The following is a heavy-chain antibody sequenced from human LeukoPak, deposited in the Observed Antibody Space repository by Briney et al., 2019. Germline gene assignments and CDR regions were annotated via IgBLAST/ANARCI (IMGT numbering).Heavy chain of an antibody. CDR3: ARDRDSGYDSISYYFDY. Sequence: SQTLSLTCTVSGGSISSGSYCWSWIRQPAGKGLEWIGHIHTSGNTNYNSSLKSRVTISVDTSKNQFSLKLSSVTAADTAVYYCARDRDSGYDSISYYFDYWGQGTLVTVSS. CDR1: GGSISSGSYC. CDR2: IHTSGNT. J-gene: IGHJ4*02. V-gene: IGHV4-61*09. D-gene: IGHD5-12*01.